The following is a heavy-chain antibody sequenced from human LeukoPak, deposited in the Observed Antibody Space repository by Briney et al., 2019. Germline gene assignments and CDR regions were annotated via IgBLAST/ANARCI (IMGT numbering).Heavy chain of an antibody. D-gene: IGHD6-6*01. CDR2: INHSGST. V-gene: IGHV4-34*01. Sequence: KASETLSLTCTVSGGSISSYYWSWIRQPPGKGLEWIGEINHSGSTNYNPSLKSRVTISVDTSKNQFSLKLSSVTAADTAVYYCARGRIAARLRTFDYWGQGTLVTVSS. J-gene: IGHJ4*02. CDR3: ARGRIAARLRTFDY. CDR1: GGSISSYY.